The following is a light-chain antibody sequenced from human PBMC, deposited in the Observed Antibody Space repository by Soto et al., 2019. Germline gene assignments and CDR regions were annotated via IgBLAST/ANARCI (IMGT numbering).Light chain of an antibody. CDR1: SSDVGGSNH. CDR3: SSYTSTTRV. J-gene: IGLJ2*01. CDR2: GVS. Sequence: QSALTQPASVSGSPGQSITISCTGTSSDVGGSNHVSWYQPHPGKAPKLMIYGVSNRPSGISNRVSGSNSGNTASLTISGLQAEDEADYYCSSYTSTTRVFGVGTKLAVL. V-gene: IGLV2-14*01.